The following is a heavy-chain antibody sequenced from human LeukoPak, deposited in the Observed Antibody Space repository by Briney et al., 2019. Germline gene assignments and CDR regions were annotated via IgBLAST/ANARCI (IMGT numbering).Heavy chain of an antibody. D-gene: IGHD1-26*01. CDR3: ARDGSGSGSYLHAFDI. V-gene: IGHV1-69*05. Sequence: ASVKVSRKASGGTFSSYAISWVRQAPGQGLEWMGGIIPIFGTANYAQKFQGRVTMTRDTSTSTVYMELSSLRSEDTAVYYCARDGSGSGSYLHAFDIWGQGTMVTVSS. J-gene: IGHJ3*02. CDR1: GGTFSSYA. CDR2: IIPIFGTA.